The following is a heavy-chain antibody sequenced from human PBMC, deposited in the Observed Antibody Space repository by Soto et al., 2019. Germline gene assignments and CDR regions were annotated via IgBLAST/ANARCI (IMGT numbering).Heavy chain of an antibody. J-gene: IGHJ4*02. Sequence: EVQLVETGGGWIQPGGSLKLSWAASGFTVSSTYMSWVRQAPGKGLEWVSVLYGGGTTYYAGSVKGRFTISRDNSKNTLYLQLDSLRAEDTAVYYCARHPPTSSWPTALDYWGQGALVTVSS. CDR3: ARHPPTSSWPTALDY. V-gene: IGHV3-53*02. D-gene: IGHD6-13*01. CDR2: LYGGGTT. CDR1: GFTVSSTY.